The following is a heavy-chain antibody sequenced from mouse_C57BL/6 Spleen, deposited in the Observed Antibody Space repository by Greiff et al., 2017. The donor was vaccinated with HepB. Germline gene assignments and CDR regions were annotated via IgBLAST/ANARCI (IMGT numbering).Heavy chain of an antibody. V-gene: IGHV1-50*01. Sequence: QVQLQQPGAELVKPGASVKLSCKASGYTFTSYWMQWVKQRPGQGLEWIGEIDPSDSYTNYNQKFKGKATLTVDTSTSTAYMQLSSLTSEDSAVYYCARSYEYDRGRSVFDVWGTGTTVTVSS. CDR1: GYTFTSYW. CDR2: IDPSDSYT. D-gene: IGHD2-4*01. J-gene: IGHJ1*03. CDR3: ARSYEYDRGRSVFDV.